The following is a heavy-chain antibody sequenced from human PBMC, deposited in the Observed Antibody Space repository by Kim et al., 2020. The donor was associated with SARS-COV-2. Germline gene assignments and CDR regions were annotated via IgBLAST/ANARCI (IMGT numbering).Heavy chain of an antibody. J-gene: IGHJ6*02. Sequence: GGSLRLSCAASGFTFSSYWMHWVRQAPGKGLVWVSRINSDGSSTSYADSVKGRFTISRDNAKNTLYLQMNSLRAEDTAVYYCARDGGVWFGEGTYYYYGMDVWGQGTTVTVSS. CDR3: ARDGGVWFGEGTYYYYGMDV. CDR2: INSDGSST. CDR1: GFTFSSYW. V-gene: IGHV3-74*01. D-gene: IGHD3-10*01.